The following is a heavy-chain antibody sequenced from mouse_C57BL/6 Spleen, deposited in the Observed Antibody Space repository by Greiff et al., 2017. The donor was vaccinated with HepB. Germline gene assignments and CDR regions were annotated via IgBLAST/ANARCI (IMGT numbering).Heavy chain of an antibody. CDR3: ARWGLRSYAMDY. Sequence: VQLQQSGPELVKPGASVKISCKASGYTFTDYYMNWVKQSHGKSLEWIGDINPNNGGTSYNQKFKGKATLTVDKSSSTAYMELRSLTSEDSAVYYCARWGLRSYAMDYWGQGTSVTVSS. CDR2: INPNNGGT. CDR1: GYTFTDYY. D-gene: IGHD1-1*01. J-gene: IGHJ4*01. V-gene: IGHV1-26*01.